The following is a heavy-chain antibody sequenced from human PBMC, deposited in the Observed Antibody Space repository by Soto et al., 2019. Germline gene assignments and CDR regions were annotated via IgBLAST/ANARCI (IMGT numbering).Heavy chain of an antibody. CDR1: GYSISSSNW. V-gene: IGHV4-28*03. CDR3: ARGPNGLVPTLGYYYGMDV. CDR2: IYYSGTT. J-gene: IGHJ6*02. Sequence: SETLSLTCAVSGYSISSSNWWGWIRQPPGKGLEWIGYIYYSGTTYYNPSLKSRVTMSVDTSKNQFSLKLTSVTAVDTAVYYCARGPNGLVPTLGYYYGMDVWGQGTTVTVSS. D-gene: IGHD3-9*01.